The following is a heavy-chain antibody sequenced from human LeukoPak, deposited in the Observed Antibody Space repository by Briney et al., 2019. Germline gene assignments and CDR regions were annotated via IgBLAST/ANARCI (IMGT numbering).Heavy chain of an antibody. CDR2: ISSSGSTI. J-gene: IGHJ4*02. CDR1: GFTFSDYY. Sequence: PGGSLRLSCAASGFTFSDYYMSWIRQAPGKGLEWVSYISSSGSTIYYADSVKGRFTISRDNAKNSLYLQMNSLRAEDTAVYYCARDPFVAASAPDYWGQGTLVTVSS. CDR3: ARDPFVAASAPDY. D-gene: IGHD6-13*01. V-gene: IGHV3-11*01.